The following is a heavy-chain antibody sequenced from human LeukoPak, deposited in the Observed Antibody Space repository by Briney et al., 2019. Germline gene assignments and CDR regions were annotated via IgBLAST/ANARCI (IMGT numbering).Heavy chain of an antibody. J-gene: IGHJ4*02. CDR2: LNSDGTTI. Sequence: QTGGSLRLSCVASGFTFSGYWMHWVRQAPGMGLVWVSRLNSDGTTINYADSVKGRFTISRDNAKNTVYLQMSGLRDDDTALYFCVRGAGGPRNYVLDYWGQGALVSVSS. CDR1: GFTFSGYW. V-gene: IGHV3-74*01. CDR3: VRGAGGPRNYVLDY. D-gene: IGHD3-10*02.